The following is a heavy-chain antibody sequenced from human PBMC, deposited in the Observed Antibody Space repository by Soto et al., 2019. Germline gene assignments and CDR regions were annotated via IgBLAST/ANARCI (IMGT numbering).Heavy chain of an antibody. D-gene: IGHD5-18*01. CDR1: GGSISSYY. V-gene: IGHV4-59*08. CDR2: IYYSGST. J-gene: IGHJ4*02. CDR3: AIHRGYGYGYSPFDY. Sequence: SETLSLTCTVSGGSISSYYWSWIRQPPGKGLEWIGYIYYSGSTNYNPSLKSRVTISVDTSKNQFSLKLSSVTAADTAVYYCAIHRGYGYGYSPFDYWGQGTLVTVSS.